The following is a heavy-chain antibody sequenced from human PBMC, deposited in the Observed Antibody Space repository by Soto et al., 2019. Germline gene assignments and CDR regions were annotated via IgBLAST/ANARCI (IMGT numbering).Heavy chain of an antibody. D-gene: IGHD5-12*01. CDR2: IYYSGST. CDR1: GGSISSGGYY. V-gene: IGHV4-31*03. J-gene: IGHJ4*02. Sequence: QVQLQESGPGLVKPSQTLSLTCTVSGGSISSGGYYWNWIRQHPGKGLEWIGYIYYSGSTYYNPSLQSRVTLSVDTSKNQCSLRLSSVTAADTAVYYCAGGDRSGYGGAYFDNWGQGTLVTVSS. CDR3: AGGDRSGYGGAYFDN.